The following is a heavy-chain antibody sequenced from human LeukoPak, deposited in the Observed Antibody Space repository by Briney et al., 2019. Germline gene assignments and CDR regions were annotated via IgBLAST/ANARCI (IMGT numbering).Heavy chain of an antibody. CDR1: GYTFTGYY. CDR2: INPNSGGT. J-gene: IGHJ5*02. Sequence: ASVKVSCKASGYTFTGYYMHWVRQAPGQGLEWMGWINPNSGGTNYAQKFQGRVTMTRDTSISTAYMELSRLRSDDTAVYYCARDYGDSHNWFDPWGQGTLVTVSS. D-gene: IGHD4-17*01. V-gene: IGHV1-2*02. CDR3: ARDYGDSHNWFDP.